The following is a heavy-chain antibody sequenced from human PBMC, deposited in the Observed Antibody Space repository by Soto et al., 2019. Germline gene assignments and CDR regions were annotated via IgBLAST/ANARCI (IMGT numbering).Heavy chain of an antibody. CDR1: GFKISSSS. Sequence: PGGSLRLSCAAFGFKISSSSMNWVRQAPGRGLEWVAYISDSGSNTLYADSVKGHFTISRDNSKNTPYLQMNSLRAEDTAIYFCAKDRRGVMDVWGQGTTVTV. J-gene: IGHJ6*02. D-gene: IGHD3-10*01. CDR3: AKDRRGVMDV. V-gene: IGHV3-23*01. CDR2: ISDSGSNT.